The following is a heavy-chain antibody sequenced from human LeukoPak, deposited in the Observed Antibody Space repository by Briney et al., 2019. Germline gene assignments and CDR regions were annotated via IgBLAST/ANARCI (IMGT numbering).Heavy chain of an antibody. D-gene: IGHD3-22*01. J-gene: IGHJ4*02. CDR2: IIPILGIA. CDR1: GGTFSSYA. Sequence: ASVKVSCKASGGTFSSYAISWVRQAPGQGLEWMGRIIPILGIANYAQKFQGRVTMTTDTSTSTAYMELRSLRSDDTAVYYCARGWASGSLDYWGQGTLVTVSS. CDR3: ARGWASGSLDY. V-gene: IGHV1-69*04.